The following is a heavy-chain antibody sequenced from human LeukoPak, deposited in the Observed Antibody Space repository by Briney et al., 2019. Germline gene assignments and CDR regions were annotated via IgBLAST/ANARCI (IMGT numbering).Heavy chain of an antibody. CDR3: ARDSGTTGEVKFDP. J-gene: IGHJ5*02. Sequence: SETLSLTCTVSGDSISRYYWSWIRQPAGKGLEWIGRIYNGGIITYNPSLKSRVTMSIDTSNNQFSLRLRFVTAADTAVYYCARDSGTTGEVKFDPWGQGALVTVSS. V-gene: IGHV4-4*07. CDR2: IYNGGII. D-gene: IGHD3-10*01. CDR1: GDSISRYY.